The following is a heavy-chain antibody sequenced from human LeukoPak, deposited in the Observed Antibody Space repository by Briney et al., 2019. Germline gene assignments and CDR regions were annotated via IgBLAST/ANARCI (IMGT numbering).Heavy chain of an antibody. Sequence: ASVKVSCTASVYTFTSYDINWVRQAPGPRLEWMGWMNPNSGNTGYAQKFQGRVTITRNTSITTAYMELSSLRSEDTAVYYCARVRYSYGYYYYYYMDVWGKGTTVTVSS. CDR1: VYTFTSYD. CDR2: MNPNSGNT. D-gene: IGHD5-18*01. J-gene: IGHJ6*03. CDR3: ARVRYSYGYYYYYYMDV. V-gene: IGHV1-8*03.